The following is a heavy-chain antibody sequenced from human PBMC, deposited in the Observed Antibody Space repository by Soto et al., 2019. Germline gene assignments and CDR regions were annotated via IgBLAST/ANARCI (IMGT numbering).Heavy chain of an antibody. V-gene: IGHV3-21*04. D-gene: IGHD6-19*01. CDR3: AKATTNGGWFNPFDS. Sequence: EVQLVESGGGLVKPGGSLRLSCTASGFMFSSYTMNWVRQAPGKGLEWVSSVSFRGDIYYADSLEGRFTISRDDAKNSLYLQMNSLTADDTAVYYCAKATTNGGWFNPFDSWGQGALVTVSS. J-gene: IGHJ4*02. CDR1: GFMFSSYT. CDR2: VSFRGDI.